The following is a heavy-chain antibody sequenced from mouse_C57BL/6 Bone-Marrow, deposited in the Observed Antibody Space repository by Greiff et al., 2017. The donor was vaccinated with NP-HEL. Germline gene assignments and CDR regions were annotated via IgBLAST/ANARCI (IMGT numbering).Heavy chain of an antibody. CDR2: ISNGGGST. J-gene: IGHJ1*03. V-gene: IGHV5-12*01. D-gene: IGHD2-4*01. CDR1: GFTFSDYY. Sequence: EVQLVESGGGLVQPGGSLKLSCAASGFTFSDYYMYWVRQTPEKRLEWVAYISNGGGSTYYPDTVKGRFTISRDNAKNTLYLQMSRLKSEDTAMYYFARHDYDYDGYFDVWGTGTTVTVSS. CDR3: ARHDYDYDGYFDV.